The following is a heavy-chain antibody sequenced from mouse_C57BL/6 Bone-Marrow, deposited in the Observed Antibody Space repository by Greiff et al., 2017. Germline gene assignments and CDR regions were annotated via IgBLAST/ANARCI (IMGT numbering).Heavy chain of an antibody. CDR2: IYPGSGNT. D-gene: IGHD2-1*01. J-gene: IGHJ4*01. CDR1: GYTFTDYY. V-gene: IGHV1-76*01. CDR3: ARSVYYLIDY. Sequence: QVQLQQSGAELVRPGASVKLSCKASGYTFTDYYINWVKQRPGQGLEWIARIYPGSGNTYYNEKFKGKATLTAEKSSSTAYMQLSSLTSEDSAVYFCARSVYYLIDYWGQGTSVTVSS.